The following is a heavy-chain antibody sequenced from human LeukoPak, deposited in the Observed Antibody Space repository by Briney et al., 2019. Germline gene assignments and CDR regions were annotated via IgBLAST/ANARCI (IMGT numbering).Heavy chain of an antibody. D-gene: IGHD4-17*01. CDR1: VYTFTGYY. CDR3: ARDLDYDLLFDY. J-gene: IGHJ4*02. Sequence: ASVKVSCKASVYTFTGYYMHWVRPAPGQGLEWMGWINPNSGGTNYAQKFQGRVTMTRDTSISTAYMELSRLRSDDTAVYYCARDLDYDLLFDYWGQGILVTVSS. CDR2: INPNSGGT. V-gene: IGHV1-2*02.